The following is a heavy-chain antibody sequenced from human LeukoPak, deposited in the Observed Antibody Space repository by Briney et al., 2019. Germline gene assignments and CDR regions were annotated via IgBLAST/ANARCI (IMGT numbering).Heavy chain of an antibody. Sequence: GGSLRLSCAASGFTFSSYAMSWVRQAPGKGLEWVSAISGSGGSTYYADSVKGRFTIFRDNSKNTLYLQMNSLRAEDTAVYYCAKEGRPDWLLLLLDVWGQGTTVTVSS. CDR1: GFTFSSYA. J-gene: IGHJ6*02. D-gene: IGHD3-9*01. CDR2: ISGSGGST. V-gene: IGHV3-23*01. CDR3: AKEGRPDWLLLLLDV.